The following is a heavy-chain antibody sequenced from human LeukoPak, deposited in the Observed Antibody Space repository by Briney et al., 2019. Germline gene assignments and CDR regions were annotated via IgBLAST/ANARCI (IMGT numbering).Heavy chain of an antibody. D-gene: IGHD5-18*01. J-gene: IGHJ3*02. CDR3: ARVFGGYSYGYRRGNDAFDI. Sequence: ASVKVSCKASGYTFTSYGISWVRQAPGQGLEWMGWISAYNGNTNYAQKPQGRVTMTTDTSTSTAYMELRSLRSDDTAVYYCARVFGGYSYGYRRGNDAFDIWGQGTMVTVSS. V-gene: IGHV1-18*01. CDR1: GYTFTSYG. CDR2: ISAYNGNT.